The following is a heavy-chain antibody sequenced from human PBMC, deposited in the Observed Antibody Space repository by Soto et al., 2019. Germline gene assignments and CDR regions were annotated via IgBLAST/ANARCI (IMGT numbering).Heavy chain of an antibody. V-gene: IGHV3-23*01. CDR3: AKSFHIAVAGKFDY. CDR1: GFTFSSYA. Sequence: GSLRLSCAASGFTFSSYAISWVRQAPGKGLEWVSAISGSGGSTYYADSVKGRFTISRDNSKNTLYLQMNSLRAEDTAVYYCAKSFHIAVAGKFDYWGQGTLVTVSS. J-gene: IGHJ4*02. CDR2: ISGSGGST. D-gene: IGHD6-19*01.